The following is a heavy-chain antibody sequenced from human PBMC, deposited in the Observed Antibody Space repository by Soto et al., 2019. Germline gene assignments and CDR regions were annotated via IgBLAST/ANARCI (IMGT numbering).Heavy chain of an antibody. Sequence: GGSLRLSCAASGFTFSSYSMNWVRQAPGKGLEWVSYISSSSSTIYYADSVKGRFTMSRDNAKNSLYLQMNSLRAEDTAVYYCARDRYCSSTSCYASYYYYYMDVWGKGTTVTVSS. D-gene: IGHD2-2*01. CDR3: ARDRYCSSTSCYASYYYYYMDV. J-gene: IGHJ6*03. CDR1: GFTFSSYS. V-gene: IGHV3-48*01. CDR2: ISSSSSTI.